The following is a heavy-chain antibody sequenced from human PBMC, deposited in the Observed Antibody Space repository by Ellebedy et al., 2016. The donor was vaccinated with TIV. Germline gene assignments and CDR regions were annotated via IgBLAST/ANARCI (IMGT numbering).Heavy chain of an antibody. CDR2: ISYSGST. Sequence: MPSETLSLTCTVSGFSMNSYFFNWVRQPPGKGPEWIGFISYSGSTTYKHSLKSRVTISVDTPENQFPLKLTSVTAADTAIYYCARGTGAPRGSGVMDVWGQGTMVTVSS. V-gene: IGHV4-59*01. CDR3: ARGTGAPRGSGVMDV. J-gene: IGHJ6*02. CDR1: GFSMNSYF. D-gene: IGHD3-10*01.